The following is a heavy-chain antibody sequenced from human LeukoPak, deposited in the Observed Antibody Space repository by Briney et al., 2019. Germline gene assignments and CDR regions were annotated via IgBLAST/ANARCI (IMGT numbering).Heavy chain of an antibody. Sequence: SQTLSLTCTVTGGSFSSGGYSWSWIRQPPGKGLEWIGYISDSGGTYYNPSLTGRLAISIDRSKKQFSLKLSSVTAADTAVYYCARVDGGDFWSGPNWFDPWGQGTLVTVSS. J-gene: IGHJ5*02. CDR2: ISDSGGT. CDR3: ARVDGGDFWSGPNWFDP. CDR1: GGSFSSGGYS. D-gene: IGHD3-3*01. V-gene: IGHV4-30-2*01.